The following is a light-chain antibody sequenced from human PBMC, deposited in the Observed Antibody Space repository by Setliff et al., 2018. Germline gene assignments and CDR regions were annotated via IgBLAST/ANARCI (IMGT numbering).Light chain of an antibody. CDR1: SSDVGGYDY. CDR2: DVT. V-gene: IGLV2-14*03. CDR3: SSYTVGSTLSV. J-gene: IGLJ1*01. Sequence: QSVLTQPASVSGSPGQSITFSCTGSSSDVGGYDYVSWYQQHPGKAPKLLIYDVTNRPSGVSNRFSGSKSGNTASLTISGLRAEDEAKYFCSSYTVGSTLSVFGTGTKVTV.